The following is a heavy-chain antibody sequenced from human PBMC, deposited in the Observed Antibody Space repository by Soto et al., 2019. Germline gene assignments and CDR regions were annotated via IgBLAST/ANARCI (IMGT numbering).Heavy chain of an antibody. CDR1: GFTFSSYA. V-gene: IGHV3-23*01. CDR3: AKTQSYDFWSGYYWDYYGMDV. D-gene: IGHD3-3*01. CDR2: ISGSGGST. J-gene: IGHJ6*02. Sequence: EVQLLESGGGLVQPGGSLRLSCAASGFTFSSYAMSWVRQAPGKGLEWVSAISGSGGSTYYTDSVKGRFTISRDNSKNTLYLQMNSLRAEDTAVYYCAKTQSYDFWSGYYWDYYGMDVWGQGTTVTVSS.